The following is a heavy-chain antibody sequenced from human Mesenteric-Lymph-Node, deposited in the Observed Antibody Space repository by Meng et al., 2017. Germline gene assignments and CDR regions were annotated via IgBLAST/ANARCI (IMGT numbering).Heavy chain of an antibody. Sequence: GSLRLSCTTSGFSFSTFAMSWIRQPPGKGLEWIGEINHSGSTNYNPSLKSRVTISVDTSKNQFSLKLSSVTAADTAVYYCASFRGYYYDSSGYYYVDYFDYWGQGTLVTVSS. CDR3: ASFRGYYYDSSGYYYVDYFDY. CDR2: INHSGST. J-gene: IGHJ4*02. V-gene: IGHV4-34*01. D-gene: IGHD3-22*01. CDR1: GFSFSTFA.